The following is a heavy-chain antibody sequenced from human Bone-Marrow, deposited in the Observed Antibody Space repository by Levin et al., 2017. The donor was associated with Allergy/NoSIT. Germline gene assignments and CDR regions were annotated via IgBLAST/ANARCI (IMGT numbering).Heavy chain of an antibody. CDR3: AKDLYFGGGITGTFAIDY. D-gene: IGHD1-14*01. Sequence: PGGSLRLSCAASGFTFDDYAMHWVRQAPGKGLEWVSLISWDGVTTYYADSVKGRFTISRDNSENSLNLQMNSLTGEDTALYYCAKDLYFGGGITGTFAIDYWGQGTLVTVSS. CDR1: GFTFDDYA. J-gene: IGHJ4*01. V-gene: IGHV3-43D*04. CDR2: ISWDGVTT.